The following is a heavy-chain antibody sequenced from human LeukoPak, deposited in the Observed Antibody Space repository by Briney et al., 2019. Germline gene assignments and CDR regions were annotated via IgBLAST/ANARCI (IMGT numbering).Heavy chain of an antibody. J-gene: IGHJ4*02. V-gene: IGHV4-34*01. CDR2: INHSGST. Sequence: PSETLSLTCAVYGGSFSGYYWSWFRQPPGKGLEWIGEINHSGSTNYNPSLKSRVTISVDTSKNQFSLKLSSVTAADTAVYYCARVAAAPLDYWGQGTLVTVSS. CDR3: ARVAAAPLDY. D-gene: IGHD6-13*01. CDR1: GGSFSGYY.